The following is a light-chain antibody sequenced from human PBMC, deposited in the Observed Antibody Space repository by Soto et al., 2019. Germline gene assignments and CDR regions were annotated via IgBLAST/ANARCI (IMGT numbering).Light chain of an antibody. V-gene: IGKV1-5*01. Sequence: DIQMTQSPSTLSASVGDRVTITCRASQSISTWLAWYQQKPGKAPNLLIYDASTLQSGVPSRFSGSGSATEFTLTISSLQAEDRASYYCQQYSTYSWTFGQGTKVDIK. CDR3: QQYSTYSWT. J-gene: IGKJ1*01. CDR2: DAS. CDR1: QSISTW.